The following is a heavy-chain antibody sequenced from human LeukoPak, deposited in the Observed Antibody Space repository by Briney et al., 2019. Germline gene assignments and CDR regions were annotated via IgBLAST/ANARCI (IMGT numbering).Heavy chain of an antibody. CDR2: ISYDASNK. J-gene: IGHJ4*02. CDR3: SKDRGGTYGDYFDY. CDR1: GFTFSRNG. D-gene: IGHD4-17*01. V-gene: IGHV3-30*18. Sequence: GRSLRLSCEVSGFTFSRNGKHWVRQAPGKGLEWVAFISYDASNKYYADSVKGRFTISRDNSKNTLYLQMNSLSAEDTAVYYCSKDRGGTYGDYFDYWGQGIPVTVSS.